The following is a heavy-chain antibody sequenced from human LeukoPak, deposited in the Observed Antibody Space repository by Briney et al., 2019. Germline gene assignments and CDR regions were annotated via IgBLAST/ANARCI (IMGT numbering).Heavy chain of an antibody. D-gene: IGHD1-26*01. CDR2: ISSSSSTI. CDR1: GFTFSSYS. J-gene: IGHJ6*03. V-gene: IGHV3-48*01. CDR3: AREGVGATSSYYYYYMDV. Sequence: GSLRLSCAASGFTFSSYSMNWVRQAPGKGLEWVSYISSSSSTIYYADSVKGRFTISRDNAKNSLYLQMNSLGAEDTAVYYCAREGVGATSSYYYYYMDVWGKGTTVTVSS.